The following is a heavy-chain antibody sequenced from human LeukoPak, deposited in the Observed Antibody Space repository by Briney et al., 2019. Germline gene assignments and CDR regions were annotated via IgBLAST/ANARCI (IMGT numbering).Heavy chain of an antibody. V-gene: IGHV3-48*03. Sequence: GGSLRLSCAASGFTFSSYEMNWVRQAPGKGLEWVSYISSSGSTIYYADSVKGRFTISRHNAKNSLYLQMNSLRAEDTAVYYCARDDRSSGYNYWGQGTLVTVSS. J-gene: IGHJ4*02. CDR3: ARDDRSSGYNY. D-gene: IGHD3-22*01. CDR2: ISSSGSTI. CDR1: GFTFSSYE.